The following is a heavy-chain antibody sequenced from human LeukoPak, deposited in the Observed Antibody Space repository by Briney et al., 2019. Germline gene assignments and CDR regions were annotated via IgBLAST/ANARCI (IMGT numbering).Heavy chain of an antibody. CDR1: GFTFSSYG. CDR2: IRYDGSNR. V-gene: IGHV3-30*02. Sequence: GGSLRLSCAASGFTFSSYGMYWVRQAPGKGLEWVAFIRYDGSNRYYADSVKGRFTVSRDNSKNTLYLQMKSLRAEDTAVYYCAKGGGYEAQYYYYYLDVWGKGTTVTISS. J-gene: IGHJ6*03. CDR3: AKGGGYEAQYYYYYLDV. D-gene: IGHD5-12*01.